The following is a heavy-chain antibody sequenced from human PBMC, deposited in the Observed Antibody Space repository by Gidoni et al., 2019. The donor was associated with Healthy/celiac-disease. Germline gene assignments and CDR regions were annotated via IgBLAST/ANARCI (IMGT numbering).Heavy chain of an antibody. J-gene: IGHJ3*02. V-gene: IGHV3-53*04. D-gene: IGHD3-16*02. CDR1: GFTVSSNY. CDR3: ARELLGGSYRTDAFDI. Sequence: EVQLVESGGGLVQPGGALRLSCAASGFTVSSNYMSWVRQAPGKGLEWVSVIYSGGSTYYADSVKGRFTLSRHNSKNTLYLQMNSLRAEDTAVYYCARELLGGSYRTDAFDIWGQGTMVTVSS. CDR2: IYSGGST.